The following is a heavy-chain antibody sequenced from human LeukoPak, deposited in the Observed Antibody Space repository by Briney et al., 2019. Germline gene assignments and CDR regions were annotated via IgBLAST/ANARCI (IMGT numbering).Heavy chain of an antibody. CDR2: ISSSSSYI. Sequence: PGGSLRLSCAASGFTFSSYSMNWVRQAPGKGLEWVSAISSSSSYIYYADSVKGRFTISRDNTKNSLYLQMTSLRAEDTAVYYCARTVVPATIWFDPWGQGTLVTVSS. D-gene: IGHD2-2*01. V-gene: IGHV3-21*01. CDR1: GFTFSSYS. CDR3: ARTVVPATIWFDP. J-gene: IGHJ5*02.